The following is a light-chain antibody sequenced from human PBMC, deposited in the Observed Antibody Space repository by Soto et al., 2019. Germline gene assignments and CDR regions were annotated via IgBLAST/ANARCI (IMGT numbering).Light chain of an antibody. CDR1: QGICYS. J-gene: IGKJ2*01. CDR2: AAS. CDR3: QQSYSLPYT. V-gene: IGKV1-27*01. Sequence: DIQMAQSPSSLSATVGDRVTMTCRASQGICYSLAWYQQKPGKVPNLLIYAASTLQSGVPSRFSGSGFGTDFTLTISSLQPEDSATYYCQQSYSLPYTFAQGTKVDI.